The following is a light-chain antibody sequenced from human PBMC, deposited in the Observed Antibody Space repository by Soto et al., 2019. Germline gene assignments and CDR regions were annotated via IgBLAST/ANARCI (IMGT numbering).Light chain of an antibody. J-gene: IGKJ4*02. V-gene: IGKV3-11*01. CDR1: QSVSRY. CDR2: DAS. CDR3: QQRSNWPT. Sequence: EIVLTQSPATLSLSPGERATLSCRASQSVSRYLAWYQQKPGQAPRLLLYDASNTATGIPARFSGSGSGTDFALTISVLEPEDLAVYYCQQRSNWPTFGGGTQVEIK.